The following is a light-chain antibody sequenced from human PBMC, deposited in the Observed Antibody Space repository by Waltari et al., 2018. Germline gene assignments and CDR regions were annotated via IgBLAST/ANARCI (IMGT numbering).Light chain of an antibody. CDR1: QNIKTW. CDR3: QQYDTYPLT. Sequence: DIQMSQSPSTLSASIGDRVTITCRASQNIKTWVAWYQQKPGKAPKFLVYKASTLDSGVPSRFSGSGSGTEFTLTISSLQPDDFATYYCQQYDTYPLTFGQGTKVEIK. J-gene: IGKJ1*01. CDR2: KAS. V-gene: IGKV1-5*03.